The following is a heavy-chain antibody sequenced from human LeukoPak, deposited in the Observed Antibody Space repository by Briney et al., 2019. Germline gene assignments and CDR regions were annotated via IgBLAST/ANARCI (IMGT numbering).Heavy chain of an antibody. Sequence: GGSLRLSCAASGFTFSSYWMSWVRQAPGKGLEWVAFIRYDGSNKYYADSVKGRFTISRDNSKNTLYLQMNSLRAEDTAVYYCAKGPKTTVVTIYYFDYWGQGTLVTVSS. J-gene: IGHJ4*02. CDR1: GFTFSSYW. V-gene: IGHV3-30*02. D-gene: IGHD4-23*01. CDR2: IRYDGSNK. CDR3: AKGPKTTVVTIYYFDY.